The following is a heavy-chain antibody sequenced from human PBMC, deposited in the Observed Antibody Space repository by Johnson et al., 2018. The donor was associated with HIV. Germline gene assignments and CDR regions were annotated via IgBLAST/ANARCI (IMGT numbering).Heavy chain of an antibody. D-gene: IGHD2-8*02. CDR2: ISTNGGST. CDR1: GFTFDDYA. CDR3: ERGGGVLGNAFDI. J-gene: IGHJ3*02. V-gene: IGHV3-64*01. Sequence: VQLVESGGGLVQPGRSLRLSCAASGFTFDDYAMHWVRQAPGQGLDYVSGISTNGGSTYYANSVKGRFTISRDNSKNTLYLQMGSLRAEDMAVYYCERGGGVLGNAFDIWGQGTMVTVSS.